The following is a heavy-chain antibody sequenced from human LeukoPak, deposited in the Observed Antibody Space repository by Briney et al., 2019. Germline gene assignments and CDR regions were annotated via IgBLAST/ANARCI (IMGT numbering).Heavy chain of an antibody. Sequence: PGGSLTLPCAPSGFIFSDYYISWLRRARGEGLEWFSFMSSTRSYINYRQSVKGRFTISRDTATNSLFRQINRQRAEDTAVYYCARVFQRLVPSWGQGTLVTVSS. D-gene: IGHD6-13*01. V-gene: IGHV3-11*05. CDR3: ARVFQRLVPS. CDR1: GFIFSDYY. J-gene: IGHJ5*02. CDR2: MSSTRSYI.